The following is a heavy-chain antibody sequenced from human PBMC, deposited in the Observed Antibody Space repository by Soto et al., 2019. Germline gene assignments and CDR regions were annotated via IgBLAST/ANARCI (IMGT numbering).Heavy chain of an antibody. CDR2: IIPILGIA. J-gene: IGHJ1*01. Sequence: VASVKVSCKASGGTFSSYTISWVRQAPGQGLEWMGRIIPILGIANYAQKFQGRVTITADKSTSTAYMELSSLRSEDTAVYYCARDSVVTVDFQHWGQGTLVTVSS. CDR1: GGTFSSYT. CDR3: ARDSVVTVDFQH. V-gene: IGHV1-69*04. D-gene: IGHD2-21*02.